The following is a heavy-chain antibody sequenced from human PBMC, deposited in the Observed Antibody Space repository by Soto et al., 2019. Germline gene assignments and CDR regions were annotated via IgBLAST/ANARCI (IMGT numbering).Heavy chain of an antibody. CDR1: GFTFSSYG. J-gene: IGHJ4*02. CDR2: ISGSGGST. D-gene: IGHD2-8*01. V-gene: IGHV3-23*01. Sequence: EVQLLESGGGLVPPGGSLRLSCAASGFTFSSYGMSWVRQAPGKGLEWVSGISGSGGSTYYADSVKGRFTISRDNSTKKQYLQMNSLRAEDTAVYYCPKDYCTHGVCYVDYWGQGTLVTVSS. CDR3: PKDYCTHGVCYVDY.